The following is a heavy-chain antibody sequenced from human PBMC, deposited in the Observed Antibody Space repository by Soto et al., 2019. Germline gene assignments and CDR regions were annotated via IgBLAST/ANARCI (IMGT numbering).Heavy chain of an antibody. D-gene: IGHD3-10*01. Sequence: QVQLQQWGAGLLKPSETLSLTCAVYGGSFSGYYWSWIRQPPGKGLEWIGEINHSGSTNYNPSLNGWVTISVDTTKNQFTLKLSSVTAADTAVYYCASGEYYGAGSQPSGYWGQGTLVTVSS. CDR1: GGSFSGYY. V-gene: IGHV4-34*01. J-gene: IGHJ4*02. CDR3: ASGEYYGAGSQPSGY. CDR2: INHSGST.